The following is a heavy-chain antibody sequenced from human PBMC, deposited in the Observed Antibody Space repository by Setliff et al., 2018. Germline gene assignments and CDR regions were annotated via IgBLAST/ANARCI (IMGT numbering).Heavy chain of an antibody. Sequence: SETLSLTCDIYGGSLRNHKWSWIRQSPGKGLEWIGEISYLGGTNYNPSLKSRVVISTDTSNNRFSLLLRSVTAADTAVYYCARGQLVLRGTTLYYMDLWDKGASVTVSS. D-gene: IGHD5-12*01. CDR2: ISYLGGT. CDR3: ARGQLVLRGTTLYYMDL. J-gene: IGHJ6*03. V-gene: IGHV4-34*01. CDR1: GGSLRNHK.